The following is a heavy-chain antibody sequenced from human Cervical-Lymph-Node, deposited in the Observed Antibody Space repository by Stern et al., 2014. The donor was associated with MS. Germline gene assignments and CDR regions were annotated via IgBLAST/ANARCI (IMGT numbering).Heavy chain of an antibody. CDR2: INGDGTTI. Sequence: EVQLVESGGGLVQPGGSLRLSCVASGFTFRNYWMHWVRQGPGKGLVLVARINGDGTTITHADSVKGRFTISRDNAKNTLYLQMNSLRVEDTAVYYCTKDTYGPEDYWGQGTSVTVSS. CDR1: GFTFRNYW. CDR3: TKDTYGPEDY. J-gene: IGHJ4*02. V-gene: IGHV3-74*02. D-gene: IGHD3-10*01.